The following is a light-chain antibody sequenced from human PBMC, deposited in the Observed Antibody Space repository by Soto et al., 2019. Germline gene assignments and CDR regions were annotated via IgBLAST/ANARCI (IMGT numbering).Light chain of an antibody. CDR2: DVS. Sequence: QSVLTQPASVAGSLGQSISISCTEDSSVLTYNAVSFYQHHPHKAPKLIIYDVSYRPSGVSTRFSGSQSAGSASLTISGLQAEDEADYYCRSSTTTRGLVFGSGTKVTVL. V-gene: IGLV2-14*01. J-gene: IGLJ1*01. CDR3: RSSTTTRGLV. CDR1: SSVLTYNA.